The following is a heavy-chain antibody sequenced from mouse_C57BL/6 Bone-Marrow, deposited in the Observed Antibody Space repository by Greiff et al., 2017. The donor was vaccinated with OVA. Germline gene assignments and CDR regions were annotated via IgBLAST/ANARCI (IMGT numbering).Heavy chain of an antibody. Sequence: QVQLQQSGAELVKPGASVKLSCKASGYTFTSYWMHWVKQRPGQGLEWIGMIHPNSGSTNYNEKFKSKATLTVDKSSSTAYMQLSSLTSEDSAVYCSAFLGAGYYFDYWGQGTTLTVSS. V-gene: IGHV1-64*01. D-gene: IGHD4-1*01. CDR1: GYTFTSYW. CDR2: IHPNSGST. J-gene: IGHJ2*01. CDR3: AFLGAGYYFDY.